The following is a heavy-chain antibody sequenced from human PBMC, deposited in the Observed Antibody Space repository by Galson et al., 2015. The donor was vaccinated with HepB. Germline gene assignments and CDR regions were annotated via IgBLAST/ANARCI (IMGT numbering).Heavy chain of an antibody. CDR2: ISSSSSYT. Sequence: SLRLSCAASGFTFSDYYMSWIRQAPGKGLEWVSYISSSSSYTNYADSVKGRFTISRDNAKNSLYLQMNSLRAEDTAVYYCARVQLTGTTAFDIWGQGTMVTVSS. D-gene: IGHD1-7*01. J-gene: IGHJ3*02. V-gene: IGHV3-11*06. CDR3: ARVQLTGTTAFDI. CDR1: GFTFSDYY.